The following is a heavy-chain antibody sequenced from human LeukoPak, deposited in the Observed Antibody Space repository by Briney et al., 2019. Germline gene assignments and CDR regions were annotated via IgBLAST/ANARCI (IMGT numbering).Heavy chain of an antibody. J-gene: IGHJ4*02. CDR1: GYTFTNYW. CDR2: IFPGDSDT. D-gene: IGHD2-15*01. V-gene: IGHV5-51*01. Sequence: GESLKISCRGSGYTFTNYWIGWVRQMPGKGLEWVGIIFPGDSDTRYSPSFLGQVTISADKSISTAYLQWSSLKASDTAMYYCARLPGYCSGASCYFDYWGQGTLVTVSS. CDR3: ARLPGYCSGASCYFDY.